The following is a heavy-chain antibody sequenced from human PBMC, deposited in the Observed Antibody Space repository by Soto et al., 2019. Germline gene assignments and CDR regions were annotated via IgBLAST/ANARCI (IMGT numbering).Heavy chain of an antibody. V-gene: IGHV1-69*14. J-gene: IGHJ3*01. Sequence: QVQLVQSGAEVKKPGSSVTVSCKASGGSFRREAINWLRQAPGQGPEWMGNILPFFGTADYAQKFQGRVTVTADMSTTTVYMELNSLRVEDTAVYYCARRHEFGGNSDAFDVWGQGTTVIVSS. CDR2: ILPFFGTA. CDR3: ARRHEFGGNSDAFDV. CDR1: GGSFRREA. D-gene: IGHD2-15*01.